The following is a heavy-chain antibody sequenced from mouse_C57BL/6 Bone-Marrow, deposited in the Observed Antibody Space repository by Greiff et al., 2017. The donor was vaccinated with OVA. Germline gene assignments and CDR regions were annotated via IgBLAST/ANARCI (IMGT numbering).Heavy chain of an antibody. CDR3: ASSIYDGYSAWFAY. D-gene: IGHD2-3*01. CDR2: INSDGGST. J-gene: IGHJ3*01. CDR1: EYEFPSHD. V-gene: IGHV5-2*01. Sequence: EVQRVESGGGLVQPGESLKLSCESNEYEFPSHDMSWVRKTPEKRLELVAAINSDGGSTYYPDTMERRFIISRDNTKKTLYLQMSSLRSEDTALYYCASSIYDGYSAWFAYWGQGTLVTVSA.